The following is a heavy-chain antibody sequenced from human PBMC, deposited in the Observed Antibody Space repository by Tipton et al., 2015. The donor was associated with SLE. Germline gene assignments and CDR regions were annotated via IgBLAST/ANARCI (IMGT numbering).Heavy chain of an antibody. CDR1: GGSVSSGSYY. CDR3: ARDFRSVAGTGYFQH. CDR2: IYYSGST. Sequence: TLSLTCTVSGGSVSSGSYYWSWIRQPPGKGLEWIGYIYYSGSTNYNPSLKSRVTTSVDTSKNQFSLKLSSVTAADTAVYYCARDFRSVAGTGYFQHWGQGTLVTVSS. J-gene: IGHJ1*01. D-gene: IGHD6-19*01. V-gene: IGHV4-61*01.